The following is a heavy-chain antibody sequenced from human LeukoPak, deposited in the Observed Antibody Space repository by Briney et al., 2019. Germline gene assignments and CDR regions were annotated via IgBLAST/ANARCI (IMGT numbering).Heavy chain of an antibody. D-gene: IGHD6-19*01. J-gene: IGHJ4*02. CDR3: ARGVQWLVI. V-gene: IGHV3-48*01. CDR2: ISGSSSTI. Sequence: GGSLRLSCAASGFTFSSYSMNWVRQAPGKGLEWISYISGSSSTIYYADSVKGRFTISRENAKNSLYLEMNSLRAEDTAIYYCARGVQWLVIWGQGTLVTVAS. CDR1: GFTFSSYS.